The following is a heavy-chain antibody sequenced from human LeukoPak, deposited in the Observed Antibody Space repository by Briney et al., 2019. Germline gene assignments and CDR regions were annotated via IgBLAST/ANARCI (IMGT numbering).Heavy chain of an antibody. D-gene: IGHD2-8*02. Sequence: GGSLRLACAATGFTFTPYTMNWFRQPPGKGLEWVSYISRDGNTIYYPDSVKGRFTISRDIAKKSLFLQMDSLRVEDTAMYYCAQGTTGTWGQGTLVTVSS. CDR3: AQGTTGT. CDR2: ISRDGNTI. V-gene: IGHV3-48*01. J-gene: IGHJ5*02. CDR1: GFTFTPYT.